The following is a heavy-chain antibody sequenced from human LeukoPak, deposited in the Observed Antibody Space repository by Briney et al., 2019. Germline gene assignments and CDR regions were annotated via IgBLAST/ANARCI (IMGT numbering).Heavy chain of an antibody. CDR3: AKEGPGIAASFDY. D-gene: IGHD6-13*01. CDR2: ISYDGSNK. CDR1: GFTFSSYG. J-gene: IGHJ4*02. Sequence: AGRSLRLSCAASGFTFSSYGMHWVRQAPGKGLEWVAVISYDGSNKYYADSVKGRFTISRDNSKNTLYLQMNGLRAEDTAVYYCAKEGPGIAASFDYWGQGTLVTVSS. V-gene: IGHV3-30*18.